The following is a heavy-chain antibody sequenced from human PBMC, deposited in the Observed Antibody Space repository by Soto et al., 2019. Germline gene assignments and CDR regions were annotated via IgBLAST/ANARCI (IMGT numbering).Heavy chain of an antibody. CDR3: ARGYSSGYSFDY. V-gene: IGHV4-31*03. CDR2: IYYSGST. CDR1: GGSISSGGYY. J-gene: IGHJ4*02. D-gene: IGHD3-22*01. Sequence: KASETLSLTCTVSGGSISSGGYYWSWIRQHPGKGLEWIGYIYYSGSTYYNPSLKSRVTISVDTSKNQSSLKLSSVTAADTAVYYCARGYSSGYSFDYWGQGTLVTVSS.